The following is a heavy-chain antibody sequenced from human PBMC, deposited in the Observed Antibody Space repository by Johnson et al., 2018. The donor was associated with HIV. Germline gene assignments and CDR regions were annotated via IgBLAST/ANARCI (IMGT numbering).Heavy chain of an antibody. CDR3: AAWGGVGAGRAFDI. V-gene: IGHV3-11*01. D-gene: IGHD1-26*01. Sequence: QVQLVESGGGLVKPGGSLRLSCAASGFTFGDYYMTWIRQAPGKGLEWVSYISSSGNTIYYADSVQGRFTISRDNSKTTLYLQMNSLRAEDTALYYCAAWGGVGAGRAFDIWGRGTVVTVSS. CDR1: GFTFGDYY. CDR2: ISSSGNTI. J-gene: IGHJ3*02.